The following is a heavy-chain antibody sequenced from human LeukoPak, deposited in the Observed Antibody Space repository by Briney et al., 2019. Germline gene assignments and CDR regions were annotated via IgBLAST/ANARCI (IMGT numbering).Heavy chain of an antibody. CDR1: GFTFSSYS. J-gene: IGHJ6*03. D-gene: IGHD6-6*01. Sequence: GGSLRLSCAASGFTFSSYSMNWVRQAPGKGLEWVSYISSSSSTIYYADSVKGRFTISRDNAKNSLYLQMNSLRAEDTAVYYCAREGIAARPFYYYYYMDVWGKGTTVTVSS. CDR2: ISSSSSTI. V-gene: IGHV3-48*01. CDR3: AREGIAARPFYYYYYMDV.